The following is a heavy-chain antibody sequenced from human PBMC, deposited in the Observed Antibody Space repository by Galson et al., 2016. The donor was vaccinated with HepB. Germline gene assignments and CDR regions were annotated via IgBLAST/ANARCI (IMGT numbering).Heavy chain of an antibody. CDR1: GISFDDYG. Sequence: SLRLSCAASGISFDDYGMHWVRQTPGKGLEWVSGISWSGATIDYADSVRGRFTVSRDTGKNSLYLQMNSLTTEDTAFYFCATDRTARGAYGGWFDSWGQGTLVIVSS. V-gene: IGHV3-9*01. CDR3: ATDRTARGAYGGWFDS. CDR2: ISWSGATI. D-gene: IGHD5-12*01. J-gene: IGHJ5*01.